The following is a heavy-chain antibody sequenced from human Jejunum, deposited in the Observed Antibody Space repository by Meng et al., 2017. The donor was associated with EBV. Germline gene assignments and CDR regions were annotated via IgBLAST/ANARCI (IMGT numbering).Heavy chain of an antibody. CDR2: IHTNPGDP. CDR3: ARGRSSYLDS. D-gene: IGHD3-16*02. Sequence: QVQLVQSGSEVKNPGXSVKVYCKTSGYTFTSTAINWLRQAPGQGLEWKGWIHTNPGDPTYVQGFTGRFVFSLDTSVSTAYLQISSLKPDDTGVYYCARGRSSYLDSWGQGTLVTVSS. CDR1: GYTFTSTA. V-gene: IGHV7-4-1*02. J-gene: IGHJ5*01.